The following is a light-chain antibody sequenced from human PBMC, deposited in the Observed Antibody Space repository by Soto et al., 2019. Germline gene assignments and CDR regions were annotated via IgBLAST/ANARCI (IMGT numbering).Light chain of an antibody. Sequence: AIQMTQSPSSLSASVGDRVPITCRASQDIRNDLGGYQQKPGKTPKLLIFAASSLQSGVPSRFSGSGTGTDFTLTISSLQPEDFATDYCLQDFNYPWTFGQGTKVEIE. J-gene: IGKJ1*01. CDR3: LQDFNYPWT. CDR1: QDIRND. CDR2: AAS. V-gene: IGKV1-6*01.